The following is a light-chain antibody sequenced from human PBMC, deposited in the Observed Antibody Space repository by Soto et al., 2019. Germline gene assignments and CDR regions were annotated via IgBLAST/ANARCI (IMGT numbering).Light chain of an antibody. CDR1: QTVTNNY. Sequence: EIVLTQSPGTLSLSPGDSATLSCRASQTVTNNYLAWYQQKPGQAPRLLISGASIRAPGIPDRFSGSGSGTDFTLTISRLEPEDFAVYYCHQSSHSPRTFGQGTKVELK. J-gene: IGKJ1*01. CDR3: HQSSHSPRT. V-gene: IGKV3-20*01. CDR2: GAS.